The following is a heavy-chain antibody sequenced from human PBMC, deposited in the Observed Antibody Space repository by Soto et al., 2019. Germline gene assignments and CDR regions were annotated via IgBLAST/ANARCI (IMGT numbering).Heavy chain of an antibody. CDR3: TRDPRNYYDSIGSANWFDP. V-gene: IGHV3-73*01. CDR1: GFTFGGSA. D-gene: IGHD3-22*01. CDR2: IRTKSNSYAT. Sequence: GGSLRLSCAASGFTFGGSAMHWVRQASGKWLEWVGRIRTKSNSYATAYAASVKGRFTISRGDSKDTAYLQMNSLKTEDTAVYYCTRDPRNYYDSIGSANWFDPWGQGXLVTVYS. J-gene: IGHJ5*02.